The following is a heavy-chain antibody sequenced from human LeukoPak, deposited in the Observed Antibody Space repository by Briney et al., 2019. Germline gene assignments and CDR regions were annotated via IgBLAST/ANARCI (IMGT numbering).Heavy chain of an antibody. V-gene: IGHV3-23*01. Sequence: GGSLRLSCAVSGYTFSDYAMSWVRQAPGKGLEWVSTISGSGGSTYSADSVKGRFTISRDNSRNTLYLQMNSLRAEDTAIYYCAKGGPQFFDYWGQGTLVTVSS. CDR2: ISGSGGST. CDR1: GYTFSDYA. J-gene: IGHJ4*02. CDR3: AKGGPQFFDY. D-gene: IGHD5-24*01.